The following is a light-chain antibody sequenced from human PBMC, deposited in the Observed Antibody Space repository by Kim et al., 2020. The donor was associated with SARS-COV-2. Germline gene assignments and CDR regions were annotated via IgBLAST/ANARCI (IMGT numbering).Light chain of an antibody. CDR3: QQYFTTPLT. V-gene: IGKV4-1*01. CDR2: LSS. CDR1: RTLLYSSRNY. Sequence: ARPTINCKSSRTLLYSSRNYLAWYQQKPGQPPKLISYLSSTRESGVPDRFVGSGSGTDFTLTITSLQAEDAALYYCQQYFTTPLTFGGGTKVDIK. J-gene: IGKJ4*01.